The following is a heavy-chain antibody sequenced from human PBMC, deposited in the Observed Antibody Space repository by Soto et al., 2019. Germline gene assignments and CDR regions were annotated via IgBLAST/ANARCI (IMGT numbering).Heavy chain of an antibody. CDR3: AKDLTAEYCSSTSCYEGYYYYYGMDV. CDR1: GVTFSSYA. V-gene: IGHV3-23*01. Sequence: GGSLRLSCAASGVTFSSYAMSWVRQAPGKGLEWVSAISGSGGSTYYADSVKGRFTISRDNSKNTLYLQMNSLRAEDTAVYYCAKDLTAEYCSSTSCYEGYYYYYGMDVWGQGTTVTVSS. D-gene: IGHD2-2*01. J-gene: IGHJ6*02. CDR2: ISGSGGST.